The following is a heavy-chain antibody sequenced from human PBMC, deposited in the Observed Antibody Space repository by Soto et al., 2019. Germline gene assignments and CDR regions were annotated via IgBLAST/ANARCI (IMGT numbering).Heavy chain of an antibody. CDR2: IKSKTDGGTT. V-gene: IGHV3-15*07. J-gene: IGHJ4*02. CDR3: AKTQNDILDY. Sequence: PGGSLRLSCAASGFTFSNAWMNWVRQAPGKGLEWVGRIKSKTDGGTTDYAAPVKGRFTISRDDSKNTLYLQMNTLRAEDTAVYYCAKTQNDILDYWGQGTLVTVSS. D-gene: IGHD3-9*01. CDR1: GFTFSNAW.